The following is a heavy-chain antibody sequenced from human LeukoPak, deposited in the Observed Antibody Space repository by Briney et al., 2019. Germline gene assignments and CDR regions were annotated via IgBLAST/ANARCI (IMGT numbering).Heavy chain of an antibody. CDR2: MNPNSGNT. CDR3: ARVYRRSGSVGY. V-gene: IGHV1-8*03. D-gene: IGHD5-12*01. Sequence: ASVKVFCKASGYTFTSYDINWVRQATGQGLEWMGWMNPNSGNTGYAQKFQGRVTITRNTSISTAYMELSSLRSEDTAVYYCARVYRRSGSVGYWGQGTLVTVSS. J-gene: IGHJ4*02. CDR1: GYTFTSYD.